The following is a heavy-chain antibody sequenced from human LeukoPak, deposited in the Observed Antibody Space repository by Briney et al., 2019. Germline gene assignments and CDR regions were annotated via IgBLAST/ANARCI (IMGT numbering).Heavy chain of an antibody. CDR1: GFTFSSYA. CDR2: ISYDGSNK. CDR3: AREPYSSGWYYSDY. Sequence: PGRSLRLSCAASGFTFSSYAMHWVRQAPGKGLEWVAVISYDGSNKYYADSVKGRFTISRDNSKNTLYLQMNSLRAEDTAVYYCAREPYSSGWYYSDYWGQGTLVTVSS. D-gene: IGHD6-19*01. J-gene: IGHJ4*02. V-gene: IGHV3-30-3*01.